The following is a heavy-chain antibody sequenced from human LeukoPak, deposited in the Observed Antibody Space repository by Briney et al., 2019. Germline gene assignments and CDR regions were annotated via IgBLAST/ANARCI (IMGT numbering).Heavy chain of an antibody. D-gene: IGHD3-22*01. CDR1: GFTFSSYE. J-gene: IGHJ4*02. Sequence: GGSLRLSCAASGFTFSSYEMNWVRQAPGKGLEWVSYISSSGSTIYYADSVKGRFTISRDNAKNSLYLQMNSLRAEDTAVYYCARTQPTYDSKAQIFDYWGQGTPVPVSS. V-gene: IGHV3-48*03. CDR3: ARTQPTYDSKAQIFDY. CDR2: ISSSGSTI.